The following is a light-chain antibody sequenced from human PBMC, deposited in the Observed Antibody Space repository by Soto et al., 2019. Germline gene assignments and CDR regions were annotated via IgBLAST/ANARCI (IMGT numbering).Light chain of an antibody. CDR1: SSDVGTYNY. V-gene: IGLV2-11*01. CDR2: DVT. Sequence: QSVLTQPRSVSGSPGQSVTISCTGTSSDVGTYNYVSWYQHHPGKAPKLMIYDVTQRPSGVPDRFSGSKSGNTASLTISGLQAEDEADYYCQSYDSDFVVFGGGTKLTVL. CDR3: QSYDSDFVV. J-gene: IGLJ2*01.